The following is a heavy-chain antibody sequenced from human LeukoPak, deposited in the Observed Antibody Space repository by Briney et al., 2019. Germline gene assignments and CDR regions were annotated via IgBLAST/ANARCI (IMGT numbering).Heavy chain of an antibody. J-gene: IGHJ3*02. D-gene: IGHD6-19*01. CDR1: GYTLTELS. CDR2: FDPEDGET. CDR3: ATDSQWPAGGGAFDI. V-gene: IGHV1-24*01. Sequence: ASVKVSCKVSGYTLTELSMHWVRQAPGKGLEWMGGFDPEDGETIYAQKFQGRVTMTEDTSTDTAYMELSSLRSEDTAVYYCATDSQWPAGGGAFDIWGQGTMVTVSS.